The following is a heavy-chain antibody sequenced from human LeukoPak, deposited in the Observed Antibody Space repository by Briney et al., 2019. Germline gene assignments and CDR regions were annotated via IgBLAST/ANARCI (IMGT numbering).Heavy chain of an antibody. Sequence: SSETLSLTCAVYGGSFSGYYWSWIRQPPGKGLEWIGEINHSGSTNYNPSLKSRVTISVDTSKNQFSLKLSSVTAADTAVYYCARVDNYYDSSGYYLLWGQGTLVTVSS. V-gene: IGHV4-34*01. J-gene: IGHJ4*02. CDR2: INHSGST. CDR3: ARVDNYYDSSGYYLL. CDR1: GGSFSGYY. D-gene: IGHD3-22*01.